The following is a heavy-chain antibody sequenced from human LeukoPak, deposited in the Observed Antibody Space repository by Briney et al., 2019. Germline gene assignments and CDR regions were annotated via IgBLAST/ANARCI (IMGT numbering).Heavy chain of an antibody. V-gene: IGHV3-21*01. CDR2: ISSSSSYI. J-gene: IGHJ4*02. CDR3: ARTTGTTRGTDY. CDR1: GFTFSTYS. D-gene: IGHD1-7*01. Sequence: GSLRLSCAASGFTFSTYSMNWVRQAPGKGLEWVSSISSSSSYIYYADSVKGRFTISRDNAKNSLYLQMNSLRAEDTAVYHCARTTGTTRGTDYWGQGTLVTVSS.